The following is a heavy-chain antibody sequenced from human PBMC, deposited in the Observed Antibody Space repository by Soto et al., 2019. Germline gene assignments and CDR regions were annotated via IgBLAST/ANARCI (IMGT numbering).Heavy chain of an antibody. D-gene: IGHD5-18*01. Sequence: SETLSLTCTVSGGSISRIGYYWGWVRQPPGKGLEWIGSIYYNGVAHYSPSLETRLTISVDTSKNHFSLKLNPVTAADAAIYYCARQYGYNYGHIEHWGQGTVVTVSS. J-gene: IGHJ4*02. CDR2: IYYNGVA. CDR1: GGSISRIGYY. V-gene: IGHV4-39*01. CDR3: ARQYGYNYGHIEH.